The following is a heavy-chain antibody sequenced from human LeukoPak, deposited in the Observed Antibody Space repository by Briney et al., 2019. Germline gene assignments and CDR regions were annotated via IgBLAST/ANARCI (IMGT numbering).Heavy chain of an antibody. CDR3: ASNFDY. V-gene: IGHV3-33*01. CDR2: IWYDGSNE. CDR1: GFTFSNYG. J-gene: IGHJ4*02. Sequence: GGSLRLSCAASGFTFSNYGMHWVRQAPGRGLEWVAVIWYDGSNEYYADSVKGRFTISRDNSKNTLYLQMNSLRAEDTAVYYCASNFDYWGQGTLVTVSS.